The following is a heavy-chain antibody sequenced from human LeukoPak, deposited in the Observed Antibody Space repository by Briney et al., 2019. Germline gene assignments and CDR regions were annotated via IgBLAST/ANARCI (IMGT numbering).Heavy chain of an antibody. V-gene: IGHV3-30*04. CDR2: ISYDGSNK. Sequence: GRSLRLSCAACGFTFSSYAMLWVRQAPGKGLEGVAVISYDGSNKYYADSVKGRFTITRDNSKNTLYLQMNSLRAEDTAVYYCGRDQEAVAVFGMDVWGQGTTVTGSS. D-gene: IGHD6-19*01. CDR3: GRDQEAVAVFGMDV. CDR1: GFTFSSYA. J-gene: IGHJ6*02.